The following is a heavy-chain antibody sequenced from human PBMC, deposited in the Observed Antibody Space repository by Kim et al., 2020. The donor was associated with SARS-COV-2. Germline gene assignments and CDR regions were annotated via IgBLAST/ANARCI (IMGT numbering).Heavy chain of an antibody. V-gene: IGHV4-31*03. CDR2: IYYSGST. CDR3: ARVGRPKTRGITMVRGTPTHWYFDL. D-gene: IGHD3-10*01. J-gene: IGHJ2*01. CDR1: GGSISSGGYY. Sequence: SETLSLTCTVSGGSISSGGYYWSWIRQHPGKGLEWIGYIYYSGSTYYNPSLKSRVTISVDTSKNQFSLKLSSVTAADTAVYYCARVGRPKTRGITMVRGTPTHWYFDLWGRGTLVTVSS.